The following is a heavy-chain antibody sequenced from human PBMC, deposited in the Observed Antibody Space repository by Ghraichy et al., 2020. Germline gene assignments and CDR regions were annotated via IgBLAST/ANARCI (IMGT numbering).Heavy chain of an antibody. CDR3: AKDLSYWEAGYYYYGMDV. CDR1: GFTFSSYG. Sequence: GESLNISCAASGFTFSSYGMHWVRQAPGKGLEWVAVISYDGSNKYYADSVKGRFTISRDNSKNTLYLQMNSLRAEDTAVYYCAKDLSYWEAGYYYYGMDVWGQGTTVTVSS. V-gene: IGHV3-30*18. D-gene: IGHD2-8*02. J-gene: IGHJ6*02. CDR2: ISYDGSNK.